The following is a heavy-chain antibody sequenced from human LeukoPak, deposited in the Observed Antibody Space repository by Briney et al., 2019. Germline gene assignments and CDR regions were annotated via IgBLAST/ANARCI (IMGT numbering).Heavy chain of an antibody. D-gene: IGHD3-10*01. V-gene: IGHV3-23*01. CDR2: ISGTNDDT. Sequence: GGSLRLSCVGSGFIFKLFAVGWVRQAPGKGLEWVSVISGTNDDTDYADSVRGHFTISRDNSLNTLFLQMDNLRAEDTAVYYCVKTYCSITRCSPGFDSWGQGTLVTVSS. CDR1: GFIFKLFA. CDR3: VKTYCSITRCSPGFDS. J-gene: IGHJ4*02.